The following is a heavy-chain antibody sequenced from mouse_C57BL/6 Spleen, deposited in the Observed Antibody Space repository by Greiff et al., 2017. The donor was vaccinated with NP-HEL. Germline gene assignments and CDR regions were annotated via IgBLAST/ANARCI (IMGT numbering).Heavy chain of an antibody. D-gene: IGHD2-4*01. V-gene: IGHV5-17*01. Sequence: EVQGVESGGGLVKPGGSLKLSCAASGFTFSDYGMHWVRQAPEKGLEWVAYISSGSSTIYYADTVKGRFTISRDNAKNTLFLQMTSLRSEDTAMYYCARPNDYDVAWFAYWGQGTLVTVSA. CDR3: ARPNDYDVAWFAY. J-gene: IGHJ3*01. CDR1: GFTFSDYG. CDR2: ISSGSSTI.